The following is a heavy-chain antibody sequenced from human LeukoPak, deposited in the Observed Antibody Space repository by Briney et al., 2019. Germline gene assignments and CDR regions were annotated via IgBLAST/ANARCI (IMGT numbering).Heavy chain of an antibody. CDR1: GFTFGVYT. J-gene: IGHJ3*02. CDR3: ARDAGIVAFDI. D-gene: IGHD2-15*01. V-gene: IGHV3-69-1*01. Sequence: GGSLRLSCVASGFTFGVYTITWGRLAPGKGLEWVSSISSSLNMYFAESVKGRFTISRDSARNSVSLQLNSLRVEDTAVYYCARDAGIVAFDIWGQGTVVTVSS. CDR2: ISSSLNM.